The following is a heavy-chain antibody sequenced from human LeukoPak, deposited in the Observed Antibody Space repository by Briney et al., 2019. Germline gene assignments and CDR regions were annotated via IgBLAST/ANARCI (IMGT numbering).Heavy chain of an antibody. CDR2: IRTEGYGGTP. J-gene: IGHJ4*02. CDR1: GFTFGDYA. V-gene: IGHV3-49*04. D-gene: IGHD3-16*02. Sequence: PGGSVRLSWTTAGFTFGDYAMRWARQAPGKGLGWVGFIRTEGYGGTPEYAASVKGTFTISRADFKSIAYLQVNSPKTEDTAVYFCSGTSYVWGSYRSLDFWGQGTLVTVSS. CDR3: SGTSYVWGSYRSLDF.